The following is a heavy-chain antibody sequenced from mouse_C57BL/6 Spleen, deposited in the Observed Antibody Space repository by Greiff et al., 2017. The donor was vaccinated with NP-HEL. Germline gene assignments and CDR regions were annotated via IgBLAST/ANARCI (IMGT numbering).Heavy chain of an antibody. Sequence: VQLQQSGAELVRPGASVTLSCKASGYTFTDYEMHWVKQTPVHGLEWIGAIDPETGGTAYNQKFKGKAILTADKSSSTAYMELRSLTSEDSAVYYCTRGNITTVVATDYFDYWGQGTTLTVSS. CDR2: IDPETGGT. CDR3: TRGNITTVVATDYFDY. CDR1: GYTFTDYE. J-gene: IGHJ2*01. V-gene: IGHV1-15*01. D-gene: IGHD1-1*01.